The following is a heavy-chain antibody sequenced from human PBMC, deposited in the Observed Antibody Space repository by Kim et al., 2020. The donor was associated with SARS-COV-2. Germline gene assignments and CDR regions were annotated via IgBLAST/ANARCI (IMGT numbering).Heavy chain of an antibody. J-gene: IGHJ6*02. V-gene: IGHV3-21*01. Sequence: GGSLRLSCAASGFAFSSYTMNWVRQAPGKGLEWVSSSSSSSSYIYYADSVKGRFTISRDNANNSLYLQMNSLRAEDTAVYYCARDPLYCGSTSCQWGMDVWGQGTTVTVSS. CDR1: GFAFSSYT. CDR2: SSSSSSYI. CDR3: ARDPLYCGSTSCQWGMDV. D-gene: IGHD2-2*01.